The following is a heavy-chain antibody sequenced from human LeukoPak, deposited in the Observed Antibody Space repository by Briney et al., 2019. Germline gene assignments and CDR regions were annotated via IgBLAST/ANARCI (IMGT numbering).Heavy chain of an antibody. J-gene: IGHJ4*02. V-gene: IGHV4-30-2*01. D-gene: IGHD2-2*02. CDR3: ARHKLDCSSTSCYTRSFDY. CDR2: IYHSGST. Sequence: PSETLSLTCTVSGGSISSGGYSCTWIRQPPGKGLKWIGYIYHSGSTYYNPSLKSRVTISVDRSKNQFSLKLSSVTAADTAVYYCARHKLDCSSTSCYTRSFDYWGQGTLVTVSS. CDR1: GGSISSGGYS.